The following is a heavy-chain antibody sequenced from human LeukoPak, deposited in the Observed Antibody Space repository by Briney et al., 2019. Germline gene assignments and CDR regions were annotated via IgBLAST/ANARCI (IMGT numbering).Heavy chain of an antibody. CDR1: GLIFSNYA. CDR3: AKGMSGSSPYNWFDP. V-gene: IGHV3-23*01. Sequence: PGGSLRLSCAASGLIFSNYAMSWVRQAPGKGLEWVSVIGGSGVNTYYADSVKGRFTISRDNSKNTLFLPMNSLRAEDTAVYYCAKGMSGSSPYNWFDPWGQGTLVTVSS. CDR2: IGGSGVNT. J-gene: IGHJ5*02. D-gene: IGHD1-26*01.